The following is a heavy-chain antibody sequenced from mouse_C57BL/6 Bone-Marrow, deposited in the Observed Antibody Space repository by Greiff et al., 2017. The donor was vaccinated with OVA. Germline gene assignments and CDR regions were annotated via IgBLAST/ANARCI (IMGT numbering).Heavy chain of an antibody. CDR2: IWTGGGT. Sequence: VQLPESGPGLVAPSQSLSIPSTFSGFSLTSFAISWVRPPTGKGLAGLGVIWTGGGTHYNSALKSILRISKDNSKSQVFLKMNSLQTDDTARYYCARNRVYYDYDGDYAMDYWGQGTSVTVSS. D-gene: IGHD2-4*01. CDR1: GFSLTSFA. J-gene: IGHJ4*01. CDR3: ARNRVYYDYDGDYAMDY. V-gene: IGHV2-9-1*01.